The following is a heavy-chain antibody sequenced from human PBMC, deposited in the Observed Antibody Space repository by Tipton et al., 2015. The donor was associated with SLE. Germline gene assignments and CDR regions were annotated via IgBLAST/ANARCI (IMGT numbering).Heavy chain of an antibody. Sequence: SLRLSCAASGFTFSSYGMHWVRQAPGKGLEWVAVIWCDGSNKYYADSVKGRFTISRDNSKNTLYLQMNSLRAEDTAVYYCARNTGASASDQWGQGTLVIVST. V-gene: IGHV3-33*08. CDR3: ARNTGASASDQ. D-gene: IGHD2-15*01. CDR1: GFTFSSYG. J-gene: IGHJ4*02. CDR2: IWCDGSNK.